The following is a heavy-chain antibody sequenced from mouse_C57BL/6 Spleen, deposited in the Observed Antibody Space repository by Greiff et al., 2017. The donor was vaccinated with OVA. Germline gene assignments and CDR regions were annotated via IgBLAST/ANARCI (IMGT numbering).Heavy chain of an antibody. V-gene: IGHV1-26*01. CDR3: SRGRTGTFDY. CDR1: GYTFTDYY. Sequence: VQLQQSGPELVKPGASVKISCKASGYTFTDYYMNWVKQSHGKSLEWIGDINPNNGGTSYNQKFKGKATLTVDKSSSTAYMELRSLTSEDSAVYYCSRGRTGTFDYWGQGTTLTVSS. J-gene: IGHJ2*01. CDR2: INPNNGGT. D-gene: IGHD4-1*01.